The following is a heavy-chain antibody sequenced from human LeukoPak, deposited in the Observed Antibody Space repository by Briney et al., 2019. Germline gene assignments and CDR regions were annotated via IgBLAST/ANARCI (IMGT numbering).Heavy chain of an antibody. CDR1: GYTFTGYY. CDR2: INPNSGGT. J-gene: IGHJ3*02. Sequence: GASVKVSCKASGYTFTGYYMHWVRQAPGQGLEWMGWINPNSGGTNYAQKFQGRVTMTRDTSISTAYMELSRLRSDDTAVYYCALYNWNEGDAFDIWGQGTMVTVSS. D-gene: IGHD1-20*01. V-gene: IGHV1-2*02. CDR3: ALYNWNEGDAFDI.